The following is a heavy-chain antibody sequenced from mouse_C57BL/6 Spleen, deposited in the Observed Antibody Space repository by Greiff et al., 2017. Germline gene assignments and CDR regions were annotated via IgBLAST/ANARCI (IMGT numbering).Heavy chain of an antibody. CDR2: INPGSGGT. CDR1: GYAFTNYL. J-gene: IGHJ3*01. CDR3: ARAREEGIAY. V-gene: IGHV1-54*01. Sequence: QVQLQQSGAELVRPGTSVKVSCKASGYAFTNYLIEWVKQRPGQGLEWIGVINPGSGGTNYNEKFKGKATLTADKSSSTAYMQLSSLTSEDSAVYFCARAREEGIAYWGQGTLVTVSA.